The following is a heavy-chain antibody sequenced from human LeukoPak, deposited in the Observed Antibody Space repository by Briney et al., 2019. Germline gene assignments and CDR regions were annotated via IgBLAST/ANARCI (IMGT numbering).Heavy chain of an antibody. D-gene: IGHD4-17*01. CDR1: GGTFTKYT. CDR2: IIPSLDIA. J-gene: IGHJ4*02. Sequence: SVKVSCKSSGGTFTKYTIIWLGQAPGQGLEWMGRIIPSLDIATYAQKFQGRLTITADKSTSTAYMELSSLRSEDTAVFYCARGVLNEDGDYVADYWGQGTLVTVSS. V-gene: IGHV1-69*02. CDR3: ARGVLNEDGDYVADY.